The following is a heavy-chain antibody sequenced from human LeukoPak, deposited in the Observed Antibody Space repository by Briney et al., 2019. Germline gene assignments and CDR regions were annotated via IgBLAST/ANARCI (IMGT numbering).Heavy chain of an antibody. V-gene: IGHV3-23*01. Sequence: GGSLRLSCAASGFTFSSCAMNWVRQAPGKGLEWVSAISGSGGSTYYADSVKGRFTISRDNSKNTLYLQMNSLRVEDTAVYYCARDLLDTSGWYGFYFDFWGQGTLVTVSS. D-gene: IGHD6-19*01. J-gene: IGHJ4*02. CDR1: GFTFSSCA. CDR2: ISGSGGST. CDR3: ARDLLDTSGWYGFYFDF.